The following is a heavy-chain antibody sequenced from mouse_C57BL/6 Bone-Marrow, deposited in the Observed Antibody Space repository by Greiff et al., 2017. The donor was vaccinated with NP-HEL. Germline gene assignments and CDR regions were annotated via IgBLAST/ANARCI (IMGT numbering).Heavy chain of an antibody. J-gene: IGHJ4*01. CDR2: INPSTGGT. D-gene: IGHD2-4*01. CDR3: ARWRIYYDYGYAMDY. V-gene: IGHV1-42*01. CDR1: GYSFTGYY. Sequence: VHVKQSGPELVKPGASVKISCKASGYSFTGYYMNWVKQSPEKSLEWIGEINPSTGGTTYNQKFKAKATLTVDKSSSTAYMQLKSLTSEDSAVYYCARWRIYYDYGYAMDYWGQGTSVTVSS.